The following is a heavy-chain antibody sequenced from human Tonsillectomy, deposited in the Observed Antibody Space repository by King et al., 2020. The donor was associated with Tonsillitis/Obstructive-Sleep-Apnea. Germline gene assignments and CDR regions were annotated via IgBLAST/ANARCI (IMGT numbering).Heavy chain of an antibody. CDR3: ARDDTVGRYIDS. CDR1: GYTFTRYY. J-gene: IGHJ4*02. Sequence: QLVQSGAEVKTPGASVKGSCKASGYTFTRYYIHWVRQARGQGLVWMGIINPSSGVTTYEQKFQGRVSMTTDTSASTVYLHLSSLRSEDTAVYYCARDDTVGRYIDSWGQGTLVTVSS. CDR2: INPSSGVT. D-gene: IGHD1-14*01. V-gene: IGHV1-46*01.